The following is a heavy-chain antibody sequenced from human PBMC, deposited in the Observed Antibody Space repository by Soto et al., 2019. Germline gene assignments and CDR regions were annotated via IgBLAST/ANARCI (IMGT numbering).Heavy chain of an antibody. V-gene: IGHV3-30-3*01. CDR1: GFTFSSYA. J-gene: IGHJ4*02. Sequence: QVQLVESGGGVVQPGRSLRLSCAASGFTFSSYAMQWVRQAPGKGLEWVAVISYDGSNKYYADSVKGRFTISRDNSKNTLYLQMNSLRAEDTAVYYCARDDGTMVRGVLDYWGQGTLVTVSS. D-gene: IGHD3-10*01. CDR3: ARDDGTMVRGVLDY. CDR2: ISYDGSNK.